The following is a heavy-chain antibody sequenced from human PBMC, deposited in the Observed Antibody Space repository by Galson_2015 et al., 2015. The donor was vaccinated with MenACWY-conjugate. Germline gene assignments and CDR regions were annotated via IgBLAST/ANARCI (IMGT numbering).Heavy chain of an antibody. D-gene: IGHD1-1*01. V-gene: IGHV3-74*01. J-gene: IGHJ4*02. CDR1: GFTFNNYW. Sequence: SLRLSCAASGFTFNNYWMHWVRQPPGKGLEWISYIKADGSFSNYADSVKGRFTISTDNAKSMVYLQMDDLGDEDTAVYFCARDNNWSFDSWGQGTLVTVSS. CDR3: ARDNNWSFDS. CDR2: IKADGSFS.